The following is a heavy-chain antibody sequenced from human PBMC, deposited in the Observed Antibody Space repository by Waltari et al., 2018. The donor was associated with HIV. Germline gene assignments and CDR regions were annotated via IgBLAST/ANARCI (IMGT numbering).Heavy chain of an antibody. D-gene: IGHD2-2*01. CDR1: RFTFSSYT. Sequence: EVQLVESGGGLVKPGGSLRVSCAASRFTFSSYTMNWVRQAPGKGLECVSSISSTRSYIYYADSVKGRFTISRDNAKNSLYLQMDSLRAEDTAVYYCARGPDLFDYWGQGALVTVSS. CDR2: ISSTRSYI. V-gene: IGHV3-21*01. CDR3: ARGPDLFDY. J-gene: IGHJ4*02.